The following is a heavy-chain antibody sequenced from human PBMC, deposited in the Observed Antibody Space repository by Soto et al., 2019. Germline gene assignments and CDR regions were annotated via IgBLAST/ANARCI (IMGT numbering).Heavy chain of an antibody. CDR3: AKGRYFGWLGPDNWFAP. CDR1: GFTFSSYA. J-gene: IGHJ5*02. Sequence: EVQLLESGGGLVQPGGSLRLSCAASGFTFSSYAMSWVRQAPGKGLEWVSAISGSGGSTYYADSVKGRFTISRDNSKNTLYLQMTSLTAEDRAVYYCAKGRYFGWLGPDNWFAPWGQGTLVTVSS. D-gene: IGHD3-9*01. CDR2: ISGSGGST. V-gene: IGHV3-23*01.